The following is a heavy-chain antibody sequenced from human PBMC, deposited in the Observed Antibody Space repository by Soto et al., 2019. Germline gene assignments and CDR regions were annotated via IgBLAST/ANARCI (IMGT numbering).Heavy chain of an antibody. CDR2: ISSSSSYI. CDR1: GFTFSSYS. Sequence: EVQLVESGGGLVKPGGSLRLSCAASGFTFSSYSMNWVRQAPGKGLEWVSSISSSSSYIYYADSVKGRFTISRDNAKNSLYLQMNSLRAEDTAVYYCATHGAVVTASGDAFDIWGQGTMVTVSS. J-gene: IGHJ3*02. V-gene: IGHV3-21*01. D-gene: IGHD2-21*02. CDR3: ATHGAVVTASGDAFDI.